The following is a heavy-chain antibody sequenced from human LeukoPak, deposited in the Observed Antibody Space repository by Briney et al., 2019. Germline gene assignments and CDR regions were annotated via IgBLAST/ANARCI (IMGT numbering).Heavy chain of an antibody. CDR2: IYYSGST. J-gene: IGHJ3*02. D-gene: IGHD3-10*01. CDR1: GGSISSYY. CDR3: ARANLVRGVFDAFDI. Sequence: SETLSLTCTVSGGSISSYYWSWIRQPPGKGLEWIGYIYYSGSTNYNPSLKSRVTISVDTSKNQLSLKLSSVTAADTAVYYCARANLVRGVFDAFDIWGQGTMVTVSS. V-gene: IGHV4-59*01.